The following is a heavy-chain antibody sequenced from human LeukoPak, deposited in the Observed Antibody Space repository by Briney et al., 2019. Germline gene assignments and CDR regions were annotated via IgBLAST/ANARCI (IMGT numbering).Heavy chain of an antibody. V-gene: IGHV1-8*01. CDR1: GYTFTSYD. Sequence: ASVKVSCKASGYTFTSYDINWVRQATGQGLEWMGWMNPNSGNTGYAQKFQGRVTMTRNTSISTAYMELSSLRSEDTAVYYCARADTAMVSCYYGMDVWGQGTTVTVSS. CDR3: ARADTAMVSCYYGMDV. D-gene: IGHD5-18*01. CDR2: MNPNSGNT. J-gene: IGHJ6*02.